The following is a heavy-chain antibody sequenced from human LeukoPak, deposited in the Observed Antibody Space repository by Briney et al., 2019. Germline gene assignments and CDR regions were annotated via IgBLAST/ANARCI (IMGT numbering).Heavy chain of an antibody. Sequence: ASVKVSCKASGGTFSSYAINWVRQATGQGLEWMGWMNPNSGNTGYAQKFQGRVTMTRNTSISTAYMELSSLRSEDTAVYYCARGGLYYDFWSGYSPYYYYYGMDVWGQGTTVTVSS. D-gene: IGHD3-3*01. CDR1: GGTFSSYA. J-gene: IGHJ6*02. CDR2: MNPNSGNT. V-gene: IGHV1-8*02. CDR3: ARGGLYYDFWSGYSPYYYYYGMDV.